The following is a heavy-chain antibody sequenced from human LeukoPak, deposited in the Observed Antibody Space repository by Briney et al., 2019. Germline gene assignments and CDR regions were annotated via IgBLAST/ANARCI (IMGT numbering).Heavy chain of an antibody. V-gene: IGHV3-48*01. CDR2: ISRTGTTI. D-gene: IGHD2-21*02. J-gene: IGHJ4*02. CDR3: ARDLGSGDHGLLV. Sequence: GGSLRLSCAASGFTFSSYTMNWLRQAPGKGREWISYISRTGTTIYHADPVKGRFTISRDNAKNSLYLQMDSLRSEDTALYFCARDLGSGDHGLLVWGQGTLLTVSS. CDR1: GFTFSSYT.